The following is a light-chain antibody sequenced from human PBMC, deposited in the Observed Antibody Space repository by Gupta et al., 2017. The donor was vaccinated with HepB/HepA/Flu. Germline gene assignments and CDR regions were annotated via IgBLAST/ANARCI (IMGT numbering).Light chain of an antibody. Sequence: QSSLTQPRSVSGSPGQSVTISCTGTSSDVGGYNYVSWYQQHPGKAPKRLIYDVSKRPSGGPYRFSGSQSGNTASLTISGLQAEDEADYYCCSYAGSSHVVFGGGTKLTVL. CDR1: SSDVGGYNY. J-gene: IGLJ2*01. CDR3: CSYAGSSHVV. V-gene: IGLV2-11*01. CDR2: DVS.